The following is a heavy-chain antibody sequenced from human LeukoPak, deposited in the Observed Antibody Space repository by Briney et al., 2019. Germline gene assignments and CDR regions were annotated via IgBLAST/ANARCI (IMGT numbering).Heavy chain of an antibody. V-gene: IGHV4-34*01. J-gene: IGHJ4*02. CDR2: INHSGST. CDR1: GGSFSGYY. CDR3: ASDISGSYLGG. D-gene: IGHD1-26*01. Sequence: SETLSLTCAVYGGSFSGYYWSWIRQPPGKGLEWIGEINHSGSTNYNPSLKSRVTISVDTSKNQLSLKLSSVTAADTAVYYCASDISGSYLGGWGQGTLVTVSS.